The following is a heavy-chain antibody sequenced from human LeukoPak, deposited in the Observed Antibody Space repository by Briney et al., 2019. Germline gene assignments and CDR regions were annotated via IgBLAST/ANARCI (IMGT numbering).Heavy chain of an antibody. D-gene: IGHD5-12*01. CDR3: ARVYIASPGQFDP. CDR1: GGSISSSNYY. V-gene: IGHV4-39*01. Sequence: SETLSLTCTVSGGSISSSNYYWGWIRRPPGKGLEWIGSIYYSGSTYYNPSLKSRVTISVDTSKNQFSLKLSSVTAADTAVYYCARVYIASPGQFDPWGQGTLVTVSS. J-gene: IGHJ5*02. CDR2: IYYSGST.